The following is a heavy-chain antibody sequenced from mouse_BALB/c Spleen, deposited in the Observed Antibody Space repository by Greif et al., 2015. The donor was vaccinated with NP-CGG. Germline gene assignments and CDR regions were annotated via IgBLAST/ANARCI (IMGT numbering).Heavy chain of an antibody. CDR3: ARSRYYGHGYFDY. D-gene: IGHD1-1*02. CDR2: IYPGDGDA. Sequence: SGAELARPGASVKLSCKASGYTFTSYWMQWVKQRPGQGLEWIGAIYPGDGDARYTQKFKGKATLTADKSSSTAYMQLSSLASEDSAVYYCARSRYYGHGYFDYWGQGTTLTVSS. V-gene: IGHV1-87*01. J-gene: IGHJ2*01. CDR1: GYTFTSYW.